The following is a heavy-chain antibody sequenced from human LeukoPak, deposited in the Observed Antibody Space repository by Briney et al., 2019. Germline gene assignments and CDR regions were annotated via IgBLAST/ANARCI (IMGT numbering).Heavy chain of an antibody. CDR2: IYYSGST. CDR1: GGSISSYY. Sequence: SETLSLTCTVSGGSISSYYWSWIRQPPGKGLEWIGYIYYSGSTNYTPSLKSRITISVDTSRNQFSLKLNSVTAADTAVYYCARSGRGSSAGFDYWGQGTLVTVSS. D-gene: IGHD3-10*01. J-gene: IGHJ4*02. V-gene: IGHV4-59*01. CDR3: ARSGRGSSAGFDY.